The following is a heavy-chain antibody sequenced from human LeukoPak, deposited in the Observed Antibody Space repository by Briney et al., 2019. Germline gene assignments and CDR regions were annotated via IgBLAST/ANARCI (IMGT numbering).Heavy chain of an antibody. V-gene: IGHV3-74*01. Sequence: GGSLRLSCAASGFTLSSYWMHWVRQAAGKGLVWVSRINSDGSTTTYADSVKGRFTISRDNAKNTLYLEMNSLRAEDTAVYYCASSSYSSSSFDYWGQGTLVTVSS. CDR2: INSDGSTT. CDR3: ASSSYSSSSFDY. D-gene: IGHD6-13*01. J-gene: IGHJ4*02. CDR1: GFTLSSYW.